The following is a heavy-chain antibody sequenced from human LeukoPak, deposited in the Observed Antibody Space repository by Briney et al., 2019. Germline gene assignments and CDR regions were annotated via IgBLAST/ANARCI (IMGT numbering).Heavy chain of an antibody. CDR3: ARDQEGYYDSSGYHKNYWYFDL. Sequence: PSETLSLTCTVSGGSISSGDYYWSWIRQPPGKGLEWIGYIYYSGSTYYNPSLKSRVTISVDTSKNQFSLKLSSVTAADTAVYYCARDQEGYYDSSGYHKNYWYFDLWGRGTLVTVSS. CDR1: GGSISSGDYY. CDR2: IYYSGST. V-gene: IGHV4-30-4*01. J-gene: IGHJ2*01. D-gene: IGHD3-22*01.